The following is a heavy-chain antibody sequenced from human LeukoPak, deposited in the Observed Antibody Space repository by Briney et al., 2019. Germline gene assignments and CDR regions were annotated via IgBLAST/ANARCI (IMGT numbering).Heavy chain of an antibody. CDR1: GFTFSSYS. CDR2: ISSSSSYI. D-gene: IGHD6-13*01. V-gene: IGHV3-21*01. J-gene: IGHJ4*02. CDR3: AGAAAHDY. Sequence: GGSLRLSCAASGFTFSSYSMNWVRQAPGKGLEWVSSISSSSSYIYYADSVKGRFTISRDNSKNTLYLQMNSLRAEDTAVYYCAGAAAHDYWGQGTLVTVSS.